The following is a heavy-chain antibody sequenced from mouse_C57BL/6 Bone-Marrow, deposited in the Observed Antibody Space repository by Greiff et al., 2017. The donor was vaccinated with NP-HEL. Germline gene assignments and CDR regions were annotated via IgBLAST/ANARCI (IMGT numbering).Heavy chain of an antibody. D-gene: IGHD2-2*01. V-gene: IGHV1-5*01. J-gene: IGHJ2*01. CDR1: GYTFTSYW. CDR2: IYPGNSDT. Sequence: VQLQQSGTVLARPGASVKMSCKTSGYTFTSYWMHWVKQRPGQGLEWIGAIYPGNSDTSYNQKFKGKAKLTAVTSASTAYMELSSLTNEDSAVYYCTRRRGYPHYFDYWGQGTTLTVSS. CDR3: TRRRGYPHYFDY.